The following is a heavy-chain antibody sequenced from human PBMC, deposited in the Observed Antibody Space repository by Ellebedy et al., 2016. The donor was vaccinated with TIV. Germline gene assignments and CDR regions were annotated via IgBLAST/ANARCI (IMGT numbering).Heavy chain of an antibody. D-gene: IGHD1-26*01. Sequence: GSLRLXXTVSGGSISSYYWSWIRQPPGKGLEWIGYIYYSGSTNYNPSLKSRVTISVDTSKNQFSLKLSSVTAADTAVYYCAGELLNYFDYWGQGTLVTVSS. J-gene: IGHJ4*02. CDR1: GGSISSYY. CDR3: AGELLNYFDY. CDR2: IYYSGST. V-gene: IGHV4-59*01.